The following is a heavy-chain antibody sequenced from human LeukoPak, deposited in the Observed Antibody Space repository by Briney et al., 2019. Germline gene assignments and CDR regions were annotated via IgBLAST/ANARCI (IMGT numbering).Heavy chain of an antibody. J-gene: IGHJ6*02. V-gene: IGHV3-48*01. Sequence: GGSLRLSCAASGFTFSSYSMNWVRQAPGKGLEWVSYISSSSSTIYYADSVKGRFTISRDDAKNSLYLQMNSLRAEDTAVYYCARDVAGTSTYYSYGMDVWGQGTTVTVSS. CDR3: ARDVAGTSTYYSYGMDV. CDR2: ISSSSSTI. D-gene: IGHD6-13*01. CDR1: GFTFSSYS.